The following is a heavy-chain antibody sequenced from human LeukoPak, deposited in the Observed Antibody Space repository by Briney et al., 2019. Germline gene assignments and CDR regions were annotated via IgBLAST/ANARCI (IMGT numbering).Heavy chain of an antibody. V-gene: IGHV1-46*01. CDR1: GYTFTSYY. Sequence: AASVKVSCKASGYTFTSYYMHWVRQAPGQGLEWMGIINPSGGSTSYAQKFQGRVTMTRDMSTSTVYMELGSLRSEDTAVYYCARDLFSGGSSKTPYYYYYMDVWGKGTTVTVSS. J-gene: IGHJ6*03. D-gene: IGHD2-15*01. CDR2: INPSGGST. CDR3: ARDLFSGGSSKTPYYYYYMDV.